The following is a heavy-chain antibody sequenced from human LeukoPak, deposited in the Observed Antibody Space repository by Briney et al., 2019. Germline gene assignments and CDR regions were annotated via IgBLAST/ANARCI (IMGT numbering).Heavy chain of an antibody. CDR1: GFTFSSYG. D-gene: IGHD1-26*01. CDR2: ISGSGGST. Sequence: PGGTLRLSCAASGFTFSSYGMSWVRQAPGKGLEWVSAISGSGGSTYYADSVKGRFTISRDNSKNTLYLQMNSLRAEDTAVYHCAKDQSRGKWELRGGFDYWGQGTLVTVSS. J-gene: IGHJ4*02. CDR3: AKDQSRGKWELRGGFDY. V-gene: IGHV3-23*01.